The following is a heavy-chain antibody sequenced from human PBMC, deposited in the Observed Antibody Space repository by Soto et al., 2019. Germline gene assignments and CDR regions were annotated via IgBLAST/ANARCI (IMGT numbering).Heavy chain of an antibody. Sequence: GGSLRLSCAASGFTFSSYAMSWVRQAPGKGLEWVSAISGSGGSTYYADSVKGRFTISRDNSKNTLYLQMNSLRAEDTAVYYCAKSSRLDTAMESHFDYWGQGTLVTVSS. V-gene: IGHV3-23*01. CDR1: GFTFSSYA. CDR2: ISGSGGST. CDR3: AKSSRLDTAMESHFDY. J-gene: IGHJ4*02. D-gene: IGHD5-18*01.